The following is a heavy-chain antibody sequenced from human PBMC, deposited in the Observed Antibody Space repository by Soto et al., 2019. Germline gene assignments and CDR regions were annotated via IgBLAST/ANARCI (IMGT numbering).Heavy chain of an antibody. J-gene: IGHJ4*02. V-gene: IGHV5-51*01. D-gene: IGHD6-19*01. Sequence: KAPGESLKISCKGSGYSFTNYWIGWVRQMPGKGLEWMGIIYPSDSDTRYNPSFQGQVTISADKSISTAYLQWSSLKASDTAMYYCASIYTSGWYYFDYWGQGTLVTVSS. CDR3: ASIYTSGWYYFDY. CDR1: GYSFTNYW. CDR2: IYPSDSDT.